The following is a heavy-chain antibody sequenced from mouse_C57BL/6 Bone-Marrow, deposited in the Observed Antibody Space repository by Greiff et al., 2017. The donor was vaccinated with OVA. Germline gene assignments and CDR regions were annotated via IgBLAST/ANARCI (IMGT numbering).Heavy chain of an antibody. V-gene: IGHV1-59*01. CDR2: IDPSDSYT. CDR1: GYTFTSYW. Sequence: VQLQQSGAELVRPGTSVKLSCKASGYTFTSYWMHWVKQRPGQGLEWIGVIDPSDSYTNYNQKFKGKATLTVDTSSSTAYMQLSSLTSEDSAVYYCARPRTTTVWDYWGQGTTLTVSS. J-gene: IGHJ2*01. CDR3: ARPRTTTVWDY. D-gene: IGHD1-1*01.